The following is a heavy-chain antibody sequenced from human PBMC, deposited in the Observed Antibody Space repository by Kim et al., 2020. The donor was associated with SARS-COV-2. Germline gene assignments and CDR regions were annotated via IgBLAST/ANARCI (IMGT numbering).Heavy chain of an antibody. V-gene: IGHV4-38-2*02. Sequence: SETLSLTCTVSGYSISAGSYLGWLRQPPGKAPEWIGNFYHGGSPYYNPSLKSRVTISEDTSKNQFSLKLTSVTAADTAVYYCARAREMAFGPWGQGILVLVSS. J-gene: IGHJ5*02. CDR2: FYHGGSP. CDR1: GYSISAGSY. D-gene: IGHD2-8*01. CDR3: ARAREMAFGP.